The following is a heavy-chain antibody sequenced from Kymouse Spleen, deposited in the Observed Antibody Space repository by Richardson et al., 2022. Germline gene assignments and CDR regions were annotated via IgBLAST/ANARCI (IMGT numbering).Heavy chain of an antibody. CDR1: GYTFTGYY. V-gene: IGHV1-2*04. D-gene: IGHD3-10*01. CDR3: ARDKDYGSGSRRYYYGMDV. J-gene: IGHJ6*02. CDR2: INPNSGGT. Sequence: QVQLVQSGAEVKKPGASVKVSCKASGYTFTGYYMHWVRQAPGQGLEWMGWINPNSGGTNYAQKFQGWVTMTRDTSISTAYMELSRLRSDDTAVYYCARDKDYGSGSRRYYYGMDVWGQGTTVTVSS.